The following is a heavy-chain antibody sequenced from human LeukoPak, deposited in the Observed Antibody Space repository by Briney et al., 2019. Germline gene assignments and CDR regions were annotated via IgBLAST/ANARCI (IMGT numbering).Heavy chain of an antibody. CDR1: GYTFTSYD. J-gene: IGHJ5*02. CDR3: ASEHYDSSGYYTNWFDP. Sequence: ASVKVSCKASGYTFTSYDINWVRQATGQGLEWMGWMNPNSGNTGYAQKFQGRVTMTRNTSISTAYMELSSLRSEDTAVYYCASEHYDSSGYYTNWFDPWGQGILVTVSS. V-gene: IGHV1-8*01. D-gene: IGHD3-22*01. CDR2: MNPNSGNT.